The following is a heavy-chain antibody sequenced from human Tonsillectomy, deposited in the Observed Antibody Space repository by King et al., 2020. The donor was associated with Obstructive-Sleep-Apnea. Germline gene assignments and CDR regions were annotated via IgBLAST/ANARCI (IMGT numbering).Heavy chain of an antibody. Sequence: VQLVESGGGLVQPGGSLRLSCAASGFTFSSYAMSWVRQAPGKGLEWVSAISGSGGSTYYADTVKGRFTISRDNSKKPRYLQMNSLRAEDTAVDYCAKSTGVATRGYEYWGQGTLVTVSS. V-gene: IGHV3-23*04. CDR2: ISGSGGST. J-gene: IGHJ4*02. D-gene: IGHD5-12*01. CDR3: AKSTGVATRGYEY. CDR1: GFTFSSYA.